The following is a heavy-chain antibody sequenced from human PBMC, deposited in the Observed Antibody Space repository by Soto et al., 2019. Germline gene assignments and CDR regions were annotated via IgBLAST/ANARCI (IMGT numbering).Heavy chain of an antibody. CDR2: IYYSGST. D-gene: IGHD6-13*01. CDR3: AREGIAAAGTLFDP. Sequence: SSETLSLTCTVSGGSISSGDYYWSWIRHPPGKGLEWIGYIYYSGSTYYNPSLKSRVTISVDTSKNQFSLKLSSVTAADTAVYYCAREGIAAAGTLFDPWGQGTLVTVSS. CDR1: GGSISSGDYY. V-gene: IGHV4-30-4*01. J-gene: IGHJ5*02.